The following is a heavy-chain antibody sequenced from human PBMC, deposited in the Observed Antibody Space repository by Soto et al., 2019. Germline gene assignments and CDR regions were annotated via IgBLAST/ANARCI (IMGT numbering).Heavy chain of an antibody. Sequence: QVQLQESGPGLVKPSQTLSLTCTVSGGSISSDGYYWTWIRQHPGKGLEWLGYTYYSGTTYYIPSLKSRLTISVDTSENQFSLKLSSVTAGDTAVYYCAIDPAIWGQGTLVTVSS. V-gene: IGHV4-31*03. CDR1: GGSISSDGYY. CDR2: TYYSGTT. J-gene: IGHJ4*02. CDR3: AIDPAI.